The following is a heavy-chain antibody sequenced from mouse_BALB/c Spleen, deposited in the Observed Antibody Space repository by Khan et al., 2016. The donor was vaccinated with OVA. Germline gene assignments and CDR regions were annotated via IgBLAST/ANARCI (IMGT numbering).Heavy chain of an antibody. Sequence: QIQLVQSGPELKKPGETVKISCKASGYTFTNYGMNWVKQAPGKGLKWMGWINSNTGEATYADDFKGRFAFSLETSASTAYLQIKNLKNEDTATYFGGRGGRRAIDYWGQGTSVTVSS. CDR2: INSNTGEA. CDR1: GYTFTNYG. J-gene: IGHJ4*01. CDR3: GRGGRRAIDY. D-gene: IGHD3-3*01. V-gene: IGHV9-3-1*01.